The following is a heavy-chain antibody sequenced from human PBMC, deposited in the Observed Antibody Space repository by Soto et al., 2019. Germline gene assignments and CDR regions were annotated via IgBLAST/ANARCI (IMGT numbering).Heavy chain of an antibody. V-gene: IGHV1-3*01. CDR1: GYTFTSYA. J-gene: IGHJ6*02. D-gene: IGHD2-2*02. CDR3: ARTCSSTSCYNYYYYGMDV. CDR2: INAGNGNT. Sequence: QVQLVQSGAEVKKPGASVKVSCKASGYTFTSYAMHWVRQAPGQRLEWMGWINAGNGNTKYSQKFQGRVTITRDTSASTAYMELSSLRSEDTAVYYCARTCSSTSCYNYYYYGMDVWGLGTTVTVSS.